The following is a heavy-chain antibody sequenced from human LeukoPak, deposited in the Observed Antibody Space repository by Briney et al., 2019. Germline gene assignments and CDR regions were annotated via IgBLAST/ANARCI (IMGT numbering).Heavy chain of an antibody. V-gene: IGHV3-21*01. Sequence: PGGPLRLSCEASGVTFGSYSMNWVRQAPGKGLEWVSSISSSSTYIYYADSVKGRFTISRDNAKNSLYLQMSSLRAEDTAVYYCARDPRGYSSSWYYDDYWGQGTLVTVSS. CDR2: ISSSSTYI. CDR3: ARDPRGYSSSWYYDDY. CDR1: GVTFGSYS. D-gene: IGHD6-13*01. J-gene: IGHJ4*02.